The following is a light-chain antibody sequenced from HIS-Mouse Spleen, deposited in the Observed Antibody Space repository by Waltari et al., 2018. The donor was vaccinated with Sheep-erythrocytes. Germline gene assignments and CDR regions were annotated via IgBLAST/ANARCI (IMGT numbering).Light chain of an antibody. J-gene: IGLJ3*02. CDR1: SRYVGGYNY. CDR2: EVS. V-gene: IGLV2-8*01. Sequence: QSALTQPPPASGSPGPSVTLSCTGTSRYVGGYNYVSWYQQHPGKAPKLLISEVSKRPSGVPDRFPGSKSGNTASLTVAGLQAEDEADYYCSSYAGSNNWVFGGGTKLTVL. CDR3: SSYAGSNNWV.